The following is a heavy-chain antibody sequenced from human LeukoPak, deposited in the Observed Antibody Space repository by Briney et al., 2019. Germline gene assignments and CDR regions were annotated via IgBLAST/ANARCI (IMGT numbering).Heavy chain of an antibody. CDR2: IKQDGSEK. V-gene: IGHV3-7*03. CDR1: GFALSSYW. CDR3: ARNEHVLRYFDWFHYFDY. J-gene: IGHJ4*02. Sequence: GGSLRLSCAASGFALSSYWMSWVRQAPGKGLEWAANIKQDGSEKYYVDSVKGRFTISRDNAKNSLYLQMNSLRAEDTAVYYCARNEHVLRYFDWFHYFDYWGQGTLVTVSS. D-gene: IGHD3-9*01.